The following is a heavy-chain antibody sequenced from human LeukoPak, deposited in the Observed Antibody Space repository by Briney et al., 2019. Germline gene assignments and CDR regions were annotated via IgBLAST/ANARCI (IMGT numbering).Heavy chain of an antibody. CDR3: ANAASYSVDY. J-gene: IGHJ4*02. V-gene: IGHV4-39*01. D-gene: IGHD1-26*01. CDR2: MYFSGST. Sequence: SETLSLTCTVSGGSVRSSFYYWGWIRQPPGKGLEWIGSMYFSGSTHYNPSLKSRVTISVDTSKNQCSLKLTPVTAADTAVYYCANAASYSVDYWGQGTLVTVSS. CDR1: GGSVRSSFYY.